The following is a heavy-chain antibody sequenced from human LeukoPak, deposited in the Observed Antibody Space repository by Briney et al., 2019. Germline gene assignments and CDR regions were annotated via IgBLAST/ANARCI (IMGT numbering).Heavy chain of an antibody. CDR2: INPNSGGT. J-gene: IGHJ5*02. CDR1: GYTFTGYH. V-gene: IGHV1-2*02. D-gene: IGHD2-15*01. CDR3: ARVVGVQGWFDP. Sequence: ASVKVSCKASGYTFTGYHIHWVRQAPGQGLEWMGWINPNSGGTNYAQKFQGRVTMTRDTSISTAYMDLRRLRSDDTAVYYCARVVGVQGWFDPWGQGTLVTVSS.